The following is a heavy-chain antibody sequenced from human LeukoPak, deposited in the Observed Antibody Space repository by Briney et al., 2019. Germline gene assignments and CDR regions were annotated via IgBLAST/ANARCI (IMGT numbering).Heavy chain of an antibody. CDR3: AKDDCSSTSCYISRGGYLSDN. D-gene: IGHD2-2*02. Sequence: PGGSLRLSCAASGFTFDDYAMHWVRQAPGKGLEWVSGISWNSGKIGYADSVKGRFTISRDNARNSLYLQMNSLRAEDTALYYCAKDDCSSTSCYISRGGYLSDNWGQGTLVTVSS. J-gene: IGHJ4*02. V-gene: IGHV3-9*01. CDR1: GFTFDDYA. CDR2: ISWNSGKI.